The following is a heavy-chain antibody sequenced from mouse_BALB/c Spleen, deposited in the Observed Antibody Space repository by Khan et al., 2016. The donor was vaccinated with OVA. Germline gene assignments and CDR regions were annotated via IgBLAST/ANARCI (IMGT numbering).Heavy chain of an antibody. J-gene: IGHJ3*01. D-gene: IGHD1-1*01. V-gene: IGHV9-3-1*01. CDR2: INTYTGEP. CDR3: ARGAFYDGWGKNAWFAY. CDR1: GYIFTNYG. Sequence: QIQLVQSGPELKKPGETVKISCKASGYIFTNYGMNWVKQAPGQGLKWMGWINTYTGEPTYADDFRGRFAFSLETSASTAYLQIHNLKNEDTATYFCARGAFYDGWGKNAWFAYWGQGTLVTVSA.